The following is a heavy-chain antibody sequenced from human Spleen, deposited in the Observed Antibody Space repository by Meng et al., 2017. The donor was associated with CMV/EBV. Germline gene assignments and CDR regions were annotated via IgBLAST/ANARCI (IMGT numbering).Heavy chain of an antibody. CDR1: EFTVGTYD. CDR2: MWYDGSNT. D-gene: IGHD1-26*01. CDR3: AKEGYSGSYYFDY. V-gene: IGHV3-33*06. J-gene: IGHJ4*02. Sequence: AESEFTVGTYDVRWVRQAPGKGLGWVAVMWYDGSNTYYADSVKGRFTISRDNSKNTLYLQMNSLRAEDTAVYYCAKEGYSGSYYFDYWGQGTLVTVSS.